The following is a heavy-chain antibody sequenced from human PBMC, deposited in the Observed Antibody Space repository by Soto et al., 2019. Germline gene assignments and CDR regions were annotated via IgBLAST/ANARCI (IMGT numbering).Heavy chain of an antibody. CDR2: ISGSGGST. CDR1: GFTFSSYA. CDR3: AKDGASDTKYYDYVWGSYRSTNWFDP. V-gene: IGHV3-23*01. Sequence: GGSLRLSCAASGFTFSSYAMSWVRQAPGKGLEWVSAISGSGGSTYYADSVKGRFTISRDNSKNTLYLQMNSLRAEDTAVYYCAKDGASDTKYYDYVWGSYRSTNWFDPWGQGTLVTVSS. J-gene: IGHJ5*02. D-gene: IGHD3-16*02.